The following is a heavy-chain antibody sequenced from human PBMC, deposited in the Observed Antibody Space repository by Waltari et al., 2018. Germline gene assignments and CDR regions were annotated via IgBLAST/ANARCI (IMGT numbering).Heavy chain of an antibody. V-gene: IGHV4-39*01. J-gene: IGHJ5*02. CDR1: GGSISSSSYY. D-gene: IGHD3-3*01. CDR3: ARNQHTIFGVVIIDWFDP. CDR2: IYYSGST. Sequence: QLQLQESGPGLVKPSETLSLTCTVSGGSISSSSYYCGWIRQPPGKGLEWIGSIYYSGSTYYNPSLKSRVTISVDTSKNQFSLKLSSVTAADTAVYYCARNQHTIFGVVIIDWFDPWGQGTLVTVSS.